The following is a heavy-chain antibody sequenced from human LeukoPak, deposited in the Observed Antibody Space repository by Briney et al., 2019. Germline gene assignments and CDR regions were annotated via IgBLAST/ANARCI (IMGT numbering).Heavy chain of an antibody. D-gene: IGHD3-16*01. V-gene: IGHV1-69*13. Sequence: SVRVSCKASGGTFSSYAISWVRQAPRQGLEWMGGIIPIFGTANYAQKFQGRVTITADESTSTAYMELSSLRSEDTAVYYCARDGGFSTYGDAFDIWGQGTMVTVSS. CDR3: ARDGGFSTYGDAFDI. J-gene: IGHJ3*02. CDR2: IIPIFGTA. CDR1: GGTFSSYA.